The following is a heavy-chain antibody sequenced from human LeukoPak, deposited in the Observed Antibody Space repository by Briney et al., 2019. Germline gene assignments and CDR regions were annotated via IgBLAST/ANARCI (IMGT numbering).Heavy chain of an antibody. Sequence: QPGGSVRLSRAPSGLTVSSNYMSWARHAPGKGLEWVSIIYSGGSPYYADSVKGRFTISRDNSKTTVDLQMNSLTPEHTAVYYFAREGSGSCSFDFWGQGTLVTVSS. CDR2: IYSGGSP. D-gene: IGHD3-10*01. CDR3: AREGSGSCSFDF. CDR1: GLTVSSNY. V-gene: IGHV3-66*01. J-gene: IGHJ4*02.